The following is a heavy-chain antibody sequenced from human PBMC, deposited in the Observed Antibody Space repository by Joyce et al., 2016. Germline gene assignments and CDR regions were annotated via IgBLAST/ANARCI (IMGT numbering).Heavy chain of an antibody. D-gene: IGHD2/OR15-2a*01. CDR2: IYHNGKT. CDR1: GDSISSGYF. V-gene: IGHV4-38-2*02. CDR3: ARDPQNFGF. Sequence: VQLQESGPGLVKPSATLSLTCDVSGDSISSGYFYGWVRKAPGKGLEWIANIYHNGKTYSNASLKSRVTISVDTSKNQLSLKLSSVTAADTAVYYCARDPQNFGFWGQGTLVIVSS. J-gene: IGHJ4*02.